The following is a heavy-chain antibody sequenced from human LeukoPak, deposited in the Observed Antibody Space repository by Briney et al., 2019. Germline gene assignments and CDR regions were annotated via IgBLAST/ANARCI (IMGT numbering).Heavy chain of an antibody. V-gene: IGHV3-30*03. CDR3: ASVSGSYLDFQH. J-gene: IGHJ1*01. CDR2: ISYDGSNK. CDR1: GFTFSSYG. D-gene: IGHD3-10*01. Sequence: GRSLRLSCAASGFTFSSYGMHWVRQAPGKGLEWVAVISYDGSNKYYADSVKGRFTISRDNSKNTLYLQMNSLRAEDTAVYYCASVSGSYLDFQHWGQGTLVTVSS.